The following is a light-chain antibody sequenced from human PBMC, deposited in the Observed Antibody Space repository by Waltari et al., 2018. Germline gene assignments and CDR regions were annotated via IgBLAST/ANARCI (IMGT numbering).Light chain of an antibody. Sequence: IVLTQSPGPLSLSPGERATLPCGASQSVTNNHLAWYQQKPGLAPRLLIYDASSRATDIPERFRGSGSGTDCTRTISRLEPEDFAFYYCQQYGASPWTFGQGTKVDVK. CDR2: DAS. V-gene: IGKV3D-20*01. CDR3: QQYGASPWT. CDR1: QSVTNNH. J-gene: IGKJ1*01.